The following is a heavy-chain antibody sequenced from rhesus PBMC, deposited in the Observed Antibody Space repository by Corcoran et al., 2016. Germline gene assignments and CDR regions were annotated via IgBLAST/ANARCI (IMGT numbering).Heavy chain of an antibody. CDR2: RDPSDSDT. J-gene: IGHJ2*01. V-gene: IGHV5-2*01. CDR3: AKDRGNWYFDL. CDR1: GYSFTSYW. Sequence: EVQLVQSGEEVKRPGESLKLSCKTSGYSFTSYWISWVRQLPGKGLEWMGARDPSDSDTRDSPSFQGQVTSSADKSISTAHLQWSSRKASDTATYYCAKDRGNWYFDLWGPGTPITISS. D-gene: IGHD5-42*01.